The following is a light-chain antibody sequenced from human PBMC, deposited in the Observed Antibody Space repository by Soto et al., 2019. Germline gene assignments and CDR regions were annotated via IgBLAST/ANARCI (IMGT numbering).Light chain of an antibody. J-gene: IGLJ2*01. V-gene: IGLV2-14*01. CDR3: GSYTGTSSYVL. CDR2: EVA. Sequence: QSALTQPASVSGSPGQSITISCTGTSSDVGGYKFVSWYQHHPGEAPKLIIYEVANRPSGISNRFSGSKSDNTASLTISGLQAEDEADYYCGSYTGTSSYVLFGGGTKVTVL. CDR1: SSDVGGYKF.